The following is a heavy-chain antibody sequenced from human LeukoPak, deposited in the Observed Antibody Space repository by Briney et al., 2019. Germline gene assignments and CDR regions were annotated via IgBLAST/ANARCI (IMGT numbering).Heavy chain of an antibody. CDR2: ISGSGGST. J-gene: IGHJ5*02. CDR1: GFTFSSYA. D-gene: IGHD3-3*01. Sequence: PGGSLRLSCAASGFTFSSYAMSWVRQAPGKGLEWVSAISGSGGSTYYADSVKGRFTISRDNSKNTLYLQMNSLRAEDTAVYYCAKDVRFLISFNWFDPWGQGTLVTVSS. V-gene: IGHV3-23*01. CDR3: AKDVRFLISFNWFDP.